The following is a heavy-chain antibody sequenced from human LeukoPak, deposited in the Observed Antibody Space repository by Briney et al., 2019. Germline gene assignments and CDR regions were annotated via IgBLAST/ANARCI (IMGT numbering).Heavy chain of an antibody. CDR3: ARRGCYGGNCYPCDY. CDR2: ISLRGADT. V-gene: IGHV3-23*01. D-gene: IGHD2-21*02. J-gene: IGHJ4*02. Sequence: GGSLRLSCSASGFTFSSNAMSWARQAPGKGLEWVSSISLRGADTNYADSVKGRFTISRDDSKNALYLQMSSLRAEDTAVYFCARRGCYGGNCYPCDYWGQGTLVTVSS. CDR1: GFTFSSNA.